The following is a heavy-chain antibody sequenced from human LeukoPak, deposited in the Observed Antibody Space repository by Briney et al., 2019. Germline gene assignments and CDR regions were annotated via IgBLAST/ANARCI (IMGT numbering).Heavy chain of an antibody. CDR2: IQQGGSHK. CDR3: ARGYYGNGGFDY. Sequence: GGSLRLSCAASGFTFSSYWMGWVRQSPAKGLEWVASIQQGGSHKYYVDSVKGRFTISRDNAKNSLFLQMDSLRAEDTAVYYCARGYYGNGGFDYWGQGTLVTVSS. V-gene: IGHV3-7*01. CDR1: GFTFSSYW. D-gene: IGHD4-11*01. J-gene: IGHJ4*02.